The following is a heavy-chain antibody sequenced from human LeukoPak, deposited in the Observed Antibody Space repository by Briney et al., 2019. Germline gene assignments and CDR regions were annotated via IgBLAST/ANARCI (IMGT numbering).Heavy chain of an antibody. Sequence: GGSLRLSCAASGFTFSSYAMHWVRQAPGKGLEWVAVISYDGSNKYYADSVKGRFTISRDNSKNTLYLHMNSLRAEDTAVYYCARVSETAPRKYSSYRYWGQGTLVTVSS. CDR3: ARVSETAPRKYSSYRY. J-gene: IGHJ4*02. CDR1: GFTFSSYA. V-gene: IGHV3-30*04. D-gene: IGHD6-19*01. CDR2: ISYDGSNK.